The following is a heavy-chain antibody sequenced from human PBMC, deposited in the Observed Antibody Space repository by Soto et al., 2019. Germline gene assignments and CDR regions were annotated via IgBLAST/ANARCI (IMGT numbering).Heavy chain of an antibody. D-gene: IGHD3-3*01. V-gene: IGHV1-69*13. CDR2: IIPIFGTA. CDR1: GGTFSSYA. J-gene: IGHJ6*02. Sequence: ASVKVSCKASGGTFSSYAISWVRQAPGQGLEWMGGIIPIFGTANYAQKFQGRVTITADESTSTAYMELSSLRSEDTAVYYCAGGGGFLSCYSPYYYYGMDVWGQGTTVTVSS. CDR3: AGGGGFLSCYSPYYYYGMDV.